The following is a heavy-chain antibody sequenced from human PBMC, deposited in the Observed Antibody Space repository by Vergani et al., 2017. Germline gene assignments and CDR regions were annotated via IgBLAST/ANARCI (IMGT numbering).Heavy chain of an antibody. V-gene: IGHV4-59*08. CDR1: GGSISSYY. Sequence: QVQLQESGPGLVKPSETLSLTCTVSGGSISSYYWSWIRQPPGKGLEWIGYIYNSGSTNYNPSLKIQVTISIDTSKNQFSLKLSSVTAADTAVYYGAGNRGPSIAARRYVAPWVDPWGQGTLVTVSS. CDR2: IYNSGST. CDR3: AGNRGPSIAARRYVAPWVDP. D-gene: IGHD6-6*01. J-gene: IGHJ5*02.